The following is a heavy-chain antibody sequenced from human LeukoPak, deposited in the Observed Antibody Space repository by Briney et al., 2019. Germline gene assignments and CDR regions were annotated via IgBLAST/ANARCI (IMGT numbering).Heavy chain of an antibody. Sequence: PSETLSLTCTVSGGSIIGYYWSWIRQPPGKGLEWIGFIYYIGGTNYDPSFNSRRTISIDTSEKQFSLKLSSVTATDTAVYYCAREYSSSSGRRAFDIWGQGTMVTVSS. D-gene: IGHD6-6*01. V-gene: IGHV4-59*08. CDR2: IYYIGGT. CDR3: AREYSSSSGRRAFDI. CDR1: GGSIIGYY. J-gene: IGHJ3*02.